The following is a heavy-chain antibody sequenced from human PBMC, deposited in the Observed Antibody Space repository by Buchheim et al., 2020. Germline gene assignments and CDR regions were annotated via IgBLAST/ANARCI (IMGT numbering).Heavy chain of an antibody. Sequence: QVQLVESGGGVVQPGRSLRLSCVASGFSFSYYAMQWVRQAPGRGPQWVAVISNDGINKHYADSVKGRLSISRDTSKNTMYLQMNSLRTEDTAVYYCARSTGDCSGGVCYSDFDYWGQGTL. CDR1: GFSFSYYA. CDR2: ISNDGINK. J-gene: IGHJ4*02. V-gene: IGHV3-30-3*01. D-gene: IGHD2-15*01. CDR3: ARSTGDCSGGVCYSDFDY.